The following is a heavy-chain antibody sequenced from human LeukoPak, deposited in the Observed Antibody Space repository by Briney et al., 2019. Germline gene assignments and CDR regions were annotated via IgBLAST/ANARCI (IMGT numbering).Heavy chain of an antibody. CDR2: MNPNSGNT. CDR3: ARGRKNDFWSGYYPYYFDY. D-gene: IGHD3-3*01. V-gene: IGHV1-8*02. CDR1: GGTFSSYA. Sequence: ASVKVSCKASGGTFSSYAISWVRQATGQGLEWMGWMNPNSGNTGYAQKFQGRVTMTRNTSISTAYMELSSLRSEDTAVYYCARGRKNDFWSGYYPYYFDYWGQGTLVTVSS. J-gene: IGHJ4*02.